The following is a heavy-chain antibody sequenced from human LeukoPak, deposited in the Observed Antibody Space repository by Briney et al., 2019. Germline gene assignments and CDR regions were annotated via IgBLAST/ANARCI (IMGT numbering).Heavy chain of an antibody. V-gene: IGHV1-69*13. D-gene: IGHD3-22*01. CDR2: IIPIFGIA. CDR1: GGTFSSYA. J-gene: IGHJ4*02. Sequence: GASVKVSCKASGGTFSSYAISWVRQAPGQGLEWMGRIIPIFGIANYAQKFQGRVTITADESTSTAYMELSSLRSEDTAVYYCARGSYYDSSGSSLKDWGQGTLVTVSS. CDR3: ARGSYYDSSGSSLKD.